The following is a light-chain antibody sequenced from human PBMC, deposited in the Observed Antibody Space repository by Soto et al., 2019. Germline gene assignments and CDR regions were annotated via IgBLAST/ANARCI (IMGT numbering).Light chain of an antibody. Sequence: ELVLTQSPGTLSLSPGERATLSCRASQSVNTKYLAWYQQKPGQAPRLLIYGVSSRATGIPDRFSGSGSGTDFILTISRVEPEDFGTYYCQHYNGYPQTFGQGTRLEIK. CDR2: GVS. J-gene: IGKJ5*01. CDR1: QSVNTKY. V-gene: IGKV3-20*01. CDR3: QHYNGYPQT.